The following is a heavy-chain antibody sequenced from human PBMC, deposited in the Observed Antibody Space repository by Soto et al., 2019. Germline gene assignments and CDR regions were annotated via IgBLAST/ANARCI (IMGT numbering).Heavy chain of an antibody. Sequence: QVELVQSGGEVKKPGASVKVSCKASGYTFTTYGISWVRQAPGQGLEWMGWINVYNGNTKYAQKLQGRVTMTTDTSTSTAYMELRSLISDDTAVYYCARGVGSGIYYNKYNWYDPWGQGTLVTVSS. V-gene: IGHV1-18*01. CDR3: ARGVGSGIYYNKYNWYDP. J-gene: IGHJ5*02. CDR1: GYTFTTYG. CDR2: INVYNGNT. D-gene: IGHD3-10*01.